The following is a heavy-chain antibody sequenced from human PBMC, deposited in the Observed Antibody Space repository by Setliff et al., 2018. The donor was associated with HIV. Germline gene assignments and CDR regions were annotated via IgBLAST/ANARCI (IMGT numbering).Heavy chain of an antibody. J-gene: IGHJ5*02. CDR3: ARGVLITFGYQNWFDP. Sequence: ASVKVSCKASGYTFNDSFIHWVRQAPGQGLEWMGWITPDSGGTNYAQNFQGRVTMTTDTSTSTVYMELRSLISDDTAVYYCARGVLITFGYQNWFDPWGQGTLVTVSS. D-gene: IGHD3-16*01. CDR2: ITPDSGGT. CDR1: GYTFNDSF. V-gene: IGHV1-2*02.